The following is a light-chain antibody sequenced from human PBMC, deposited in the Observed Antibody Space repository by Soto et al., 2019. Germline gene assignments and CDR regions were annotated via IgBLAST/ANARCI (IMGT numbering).Light chain of an antibody. Sequence: EVVLTQSPGTLSLSPGERASLSCRASQSVSNNYLGWYQQKPGQAPRVLIYGASSRATGIPDRFSGSGSETDFTLTISRLEPEDFAVYYCQQYGTPPYTFGQGTKLEIK. CDR1: QSVSNNY. CDR3: QQYGTPPYT. CDR2: GAS. V-gene: IGKV3-20*01. J-gene: IGKJ2*01.